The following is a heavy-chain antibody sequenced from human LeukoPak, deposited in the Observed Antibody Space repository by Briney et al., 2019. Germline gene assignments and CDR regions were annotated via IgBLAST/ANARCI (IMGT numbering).Heavy chain of an antibody. Sequence: PGGSLRLSCAASGFTFSSYAMHWVRQAPGKGLEWVAVISYDGSNKYYADSVKGRFTISRDNSKNTLYLQMNSLRAEDTAVYYCARDLVRATRDDAFDIWGQGTMVTVSS. V-gene: IGHV3-30*04. CDR2: ISYDGSNK. J-gene: IGHJ3*02. D-gene: IGHD1-26*01. CDR3: ARDLVRATRDDAFDI. CDR1: GFTFSSYA.